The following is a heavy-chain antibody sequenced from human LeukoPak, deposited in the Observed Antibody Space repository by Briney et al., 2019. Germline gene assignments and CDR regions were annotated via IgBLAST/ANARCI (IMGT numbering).Heavy chain of an antibody. CDR2: IIPIFGTA. V-gene: IGHV1-69*05. J-gene: IGHJ3*02. CDR3: ARARYSPDAFDI. D-gene: IGHD1-1*01. Sequence: SVKVSCKASGGTFSSYAISWVRQAPGQGLEWMGGIIPIFGTANYAQKFQGRVTITTDESTSTAYMELSSLRSEDTAVYYCARARYSPDAFDIWGQGTMVTVSS. CDR1: GGTFSSYA.